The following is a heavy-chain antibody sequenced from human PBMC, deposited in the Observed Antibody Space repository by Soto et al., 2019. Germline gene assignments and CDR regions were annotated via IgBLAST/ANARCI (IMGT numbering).Heavy chain of an antibody. CDR3: VRGLGIAVAGAFWS. CDR2: ISDSGGNT. J-gene: IGHJ5*02. Sequence: GGSLRLSCAASGFTFSSYAMSWVRQAPGKELEWVSPISDSGGNTYYADSVRGRFTISRDNSKNTLYLQMNTLRAEDTAVYYCVRGLGIAVAGAFWSWGQGTLVTVSS. V-gene: IGHV3-23*01. CDR1: GFTFSSYA. D-gene: IGHD6-19*01.